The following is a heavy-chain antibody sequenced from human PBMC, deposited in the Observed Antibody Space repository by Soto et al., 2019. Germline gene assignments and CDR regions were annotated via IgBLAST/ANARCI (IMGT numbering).Heavy chain of an antibody. V-gene: IGHV4-59*08. CDR2: IYYSGST. CDR3: ARRGNYDFWSGYSLSHFDY. J-gene: IGHJ4*02. Sequence: PSETLSLTCTVSGGSISSPYWSWIRQPPGKGLEWIGYIYYSGSTNYNPSLKSRVTISVDTPKNQFTLNLNSVTAADTAVYYCARRGNYDFWSGYSLSHFDYWGQGTLVTVSS. CDR1: GGSISSPY. D-gene: IGHD3-3*01.